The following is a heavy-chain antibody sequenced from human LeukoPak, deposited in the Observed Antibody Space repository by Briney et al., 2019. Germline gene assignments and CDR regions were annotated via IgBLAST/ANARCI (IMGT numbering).Heavy chain of an antibody. CDR3: ARVSRGRITIFGVVD. D-gene: IGHD3-3*01. Sequence: PSQTLSLTCTVSGGSISSGGYYWSWIRQHPGKGLEWIGYIYYSGSTYYNPSLKSRVTISVDTSKNQFSLKLSSVTAADTAVYYCARVSRGRITIFGVVDWGQGTLVTVSS. J-gene: IGHJ4*02. V-gene: IGHV4-31*03. CDR2: IYYSGST. CDR1: GGSISSGGYY.